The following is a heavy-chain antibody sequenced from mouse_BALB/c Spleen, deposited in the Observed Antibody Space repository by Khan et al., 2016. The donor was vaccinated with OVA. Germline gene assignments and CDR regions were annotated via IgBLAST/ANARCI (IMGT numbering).Heavy chain of an antibody. CDR2: INHSNNYT. D-gene: IGHD2-14*01. CDR3: IREGAYYRADGWFAY. V-gene: IGHV1-4*01. CDR1: GYTFTSYT. Sequence: VQLQQSGAELARPGASVKMSCKASGYTFTSYTIHWVRQRPGQALEWIGHINHSNNYTNYNQKFKDKAALIVDKSSTTAYMQLSSLTSEESAVYYCIREGAYYRADGWFAYWGQGTLVTVSA. J-gene: IGHJ3*01.